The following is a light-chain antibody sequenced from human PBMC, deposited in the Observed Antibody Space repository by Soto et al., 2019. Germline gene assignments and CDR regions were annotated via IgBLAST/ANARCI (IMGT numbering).Light chain of an antibody. Sequence: SVLTQPASVSGSPGQSITISCAGTSSDLGAYKYVSWYQQHPDKAPKLILYEVSRRPSGVSNRFPGSKSGNTASLTISGLLAEDEADYSCSSYTNTSTLVFGTGTKVTVL. CDR3: SSYTNTSTLV. CDR1: SSDLGAYKY. J-gene: IGLJ1*01. CDR2: EVS. V-gene: IGLV2-14*03.